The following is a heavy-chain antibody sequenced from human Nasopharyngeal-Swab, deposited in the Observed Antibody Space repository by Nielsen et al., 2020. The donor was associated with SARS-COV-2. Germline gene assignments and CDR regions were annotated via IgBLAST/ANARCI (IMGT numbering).Heavy chain of an antibody. D-gene: IGHD3-16*01. J-gene: IGHJ4*02. CDR3: ARPAGGDFAPLGFDY. V-gene: IGHV1-46*01. CDR2: INPSGGST. Sequence: ASVKVSCKASGYTFTGYYMHWMRQAPGQGLEWMGIINPSGGSTSYAQKFQGRVTMTRDTSTSTVYMELSSLRSEDTAVYYCARPAGGDFAPLGFDYWGQGTLVTVSS. CDR1: GYTFTGYY.